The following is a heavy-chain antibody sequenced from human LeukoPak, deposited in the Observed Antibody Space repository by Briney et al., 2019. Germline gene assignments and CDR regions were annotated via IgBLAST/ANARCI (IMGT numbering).Heavy chain of an antibody. CDR1: GYTLTELS. D-gene: IGHD3-10*01. V-gene: IGHV1-24*01. Sequence: ASVKVSCKVSGYTLTELSMHWVRQAPGKGLEWMGGFDPEDGETIYAQKFQGRVTMTEDTSTDTAYMELSSLRSEDTAVYYCATVYYYGSGSLGSFDYWGQGTLVTVSS. J-gene: IGHJ4*02. CDR3: ATVYYYGSGSLGSFDY. CDR2: FDPEDGET.